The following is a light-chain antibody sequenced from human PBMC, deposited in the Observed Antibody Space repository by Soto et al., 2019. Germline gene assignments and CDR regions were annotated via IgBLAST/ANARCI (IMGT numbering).Light chain of an antibody. CDR1: VGISNF. J-gene: IGKJ1*01. CDR3: QKTTSAPCT. CDR2: AAS. Sequence: DIQMTQSPSSLSASVGGRVSITCRASVGISNFLGLYQHKPGKVPKLLIYAASTSQSRVPSRFSGSGSGTDFTLTISMLQSEDVATYYCQKTTSAPCTFGQGTKVEIQ. V-gene: IGKV1-27*01.